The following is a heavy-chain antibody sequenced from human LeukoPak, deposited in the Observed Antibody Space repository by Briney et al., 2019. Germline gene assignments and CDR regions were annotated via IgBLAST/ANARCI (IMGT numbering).Heavy chain of an antibody. J-gene: IGHJ4*02. Sequence: SETLSLTCTVSGGSISSYYWGWIRQPPGKGLEWIGYIYYSGSTNYNPSLKSRVTISVDTSKNQYSLKLSSVTAADAAVYYCARSPAQGAAAGFNFDYWGQGTLVTVSS. CDR2: IYYSGST. CDR1: GGSISSYY. D-gene: IGHD6-13*01. CDR3: ARSPAQGAAAGFNFDY. V-gene: IGHV4-59*08.